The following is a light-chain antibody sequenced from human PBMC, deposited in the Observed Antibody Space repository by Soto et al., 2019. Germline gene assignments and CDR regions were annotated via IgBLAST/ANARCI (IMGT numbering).Light chain of an antibody. CDR2: DVS. Sequence: QSVLTQPASVSGSPGQSITISCTGTSSDVGGYSYVSWYQQHPGKAPKLMIYDVSDRPPGVSNRFSGSKSGNTASLTISGLQAEDEADYYCSSYTSSSTLEVFGTGTKVTVL. CDR1: SSDVGGYSY. J-gene: IGLJ1*01. CDR3: SSYTSSSTLEV. V-gene: IGLV2-14*01.